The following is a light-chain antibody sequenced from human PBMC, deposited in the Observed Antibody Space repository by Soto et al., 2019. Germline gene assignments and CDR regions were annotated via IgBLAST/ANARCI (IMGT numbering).Light chain of an antibody. Sequence: DIQMTQSPSTLSASVGDRVTITCRASRSAGEWLAWYQQKPGKAPKLLIYEVSRLHSGVPSRFSAGGSETELSLTIHSLQPDDFAIYYCQQFNSVPYTFGPGTKVEIK. V-gene: IGKV1-5*03. CDR3: QQFNSVPYT. J-gene: IGKJ2*01. CDR1: RSAGEW. CDR2: EVS.